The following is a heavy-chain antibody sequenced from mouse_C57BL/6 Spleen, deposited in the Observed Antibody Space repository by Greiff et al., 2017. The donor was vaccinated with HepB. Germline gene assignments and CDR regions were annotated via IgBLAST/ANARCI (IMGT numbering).Heavy chain of an antibody. J-gene: IGHJ2*01. D-gene: IGHD1-1*01. CDR2: IYPGDGDT. V-gene: IGHV1-82*01. Sequence: VQRVESGPELVKPGASVKISCKASGYAFSSSWMNWVKQRPGKGLEWIGRIYPGDGDTNYNGKFKGKATLTAEKSSSTAYMQLSSLTSEDSAVYFCARGTVVGNYFDYWGQGTTLTVSS. CDR1: GYAFSSSW. CDR3: ARGTVVGNYFDY.